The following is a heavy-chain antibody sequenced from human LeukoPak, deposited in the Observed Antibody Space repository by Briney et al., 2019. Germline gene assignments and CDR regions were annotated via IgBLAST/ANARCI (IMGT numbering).Heavy chain of an antibody. Sequence: GGSLRLSCAASGFILNNHAMGGVPKVPGRGLEWVSGISGSGGSTYYADSVKGRFTISRDNSKNTLYLQMNSLRAEDTAVYYCVKTAVAGPWSPTLDYWGQGTLVTVSS. CDR1: GFILNNHA. CDR3: VKTAVAGPWSPTLDY. D-gene: IGHD6-19*01. CDR2: ISGSGGST. J-gene: IGHJ4*02. V-gene: IGHV3-23*01.